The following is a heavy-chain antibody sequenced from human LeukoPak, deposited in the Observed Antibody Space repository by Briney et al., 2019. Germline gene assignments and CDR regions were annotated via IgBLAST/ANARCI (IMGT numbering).Heavy chain of an antibody. D-gene: IGHD6-6*01. J-gene: IGHJ4*02. CDR3: ARDVSDENGSSSRIHLDS. Sequence: GGSLRLSCAASRFTFSNYWMTWVRQAPGKGLEWVANIKQDGSEKYYVDSVKGRFTISRDNAKNSLFLQMNSLRAEDTAVYYCARDVSDENGSSSRIHLDSWGQGTLVSVSS. CDR2: IKQDGSEK. CDR1: RFTFSNYW. V-gene: IGHV3-7*01.